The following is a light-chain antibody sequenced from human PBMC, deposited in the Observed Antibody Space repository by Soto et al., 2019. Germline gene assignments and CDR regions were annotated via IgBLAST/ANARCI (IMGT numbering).Light chain of an antibody. CDR3: SSYAGSSXV. CDR1: SSDVGGYNY. CDR2: EVN. J-gene: IGLJ1*01. Sequence: QSVLTQPPSASGSPGQSVAISCTGTSSDVGGYNYVSWYQQHPGKAPKLMIYEVNKRPSGVPDRFSGSKSGNTASLTVSGLQAEDEADYYCSSYAGSSXVFGTGTKVNV. V-gene: IGLV2-8*01.